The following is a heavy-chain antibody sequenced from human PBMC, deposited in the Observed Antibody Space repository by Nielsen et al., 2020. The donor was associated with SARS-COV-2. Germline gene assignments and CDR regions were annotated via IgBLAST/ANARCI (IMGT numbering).Heavy chain of an antibody. V-gene: IGHV1-18*01. Sequence: SVKVSCKASGYTFTSYGISWVRQAPGQGLEWMGWISAYSGNTNYAQKLQGRVTMTTDTSTSTAYMELRSLRSDDTAVYYCARERAYYDFWSGYYFDYWGQGTLVTVSS. CDR2: ISAYSGNT. CDR1: GYTFTSYG. CDR3: ARERAYYDFWSGYYFDY. D-gene: IGHD3-3*01. J-gene: IGHJ4*02.